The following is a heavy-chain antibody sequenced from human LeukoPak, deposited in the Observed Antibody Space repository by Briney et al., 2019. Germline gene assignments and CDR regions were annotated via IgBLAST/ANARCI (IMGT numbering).Heavy chain of an antibody. Sequence: GGSLRLSCAASGFTFSNSWMSWVRQAPGKGLEWVATIKPDGSAQYYVDSVKGRFTISRDNAKNSLFLQMNSLRAEDTAVYYCARDDGVPAVLGYYYGMDVWGQGTTVTVSS. D-gene: IGHD2-2*01. CDR2: IKPDGSAQ. J-gene: IGHJ6*02. CDR1: GFTFSNSW. V-gene: IGHV3-7*01. CDR3: ARDDGVPAVLGYYYGMDV.